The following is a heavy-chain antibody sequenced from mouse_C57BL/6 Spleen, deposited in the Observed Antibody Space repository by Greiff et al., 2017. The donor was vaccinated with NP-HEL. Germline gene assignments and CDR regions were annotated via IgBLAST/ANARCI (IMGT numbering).Heavy chain of an antibody. CDR2: IDPSDSYT. V-gene: IGHV1-69*01. D-gene: IGHD1-1*01. J-gene: IGHJ2*01. Sequence: VQLQQPGAELVMPGASVKLSCKASGYTFTSYWMHWVKQRPGQGLEWIGEIDPSDSYTNYNQKFKGKSTLTVDQSSSTAYMQLSSLTSEDSAVYYCARGRGYYGSADYWGQGTTLTVSS. CDR1: GYTFTSYW. CDR3: ARGRGYYGSADY.